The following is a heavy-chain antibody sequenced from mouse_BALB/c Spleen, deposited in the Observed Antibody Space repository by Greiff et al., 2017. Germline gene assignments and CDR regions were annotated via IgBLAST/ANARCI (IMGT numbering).Heavy chain of an antibody. Sequence: QVQLQQPGAELVRPGASVKLSCKASGYTFTSYWMNWVKQRPEQGLEWIGRIDPYDSETHYNQKFKDKAILTADKSSSTAYMQLSSLTSEDSAVYYGTRDGYRYGFAYWGQGTLVTVSA. V-gene: IGHV1-52*01. CDR3: TRDGYRYGFAY. CDR2: IDPYDSET. CDR1: GYTFTSYW. D-gene: IGHD2-14*01. J-gene: IGHJ3*01.